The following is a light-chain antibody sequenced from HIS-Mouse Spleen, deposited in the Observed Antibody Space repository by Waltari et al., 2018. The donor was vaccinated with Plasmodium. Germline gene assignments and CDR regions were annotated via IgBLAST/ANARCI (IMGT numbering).Light chain of an antibody. CDR3: QQYNNWSFT. Sequence: EIVMTQSPATLSVSPGERATLSCRASQSVSSNLAWYQQKPGQAPRRLIYVASTRATGIPARFSGSGSGTEFTLTISSLQSEDFAGYYCQQYNNWSFTFGPGTKVDIK. V-gene: IGKV3-15*01. CDR2: VAS. J-gene: IGKJ3*01. CDR1: QSVSSN.